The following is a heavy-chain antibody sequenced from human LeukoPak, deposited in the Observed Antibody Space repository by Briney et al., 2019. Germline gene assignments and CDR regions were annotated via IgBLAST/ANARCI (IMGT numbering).Heavy chain of an antibody. D-gene: IGHD2-2*01. J-gene: IGHJ5*02. CDR2: ISGSGGST. CDR3: AKEGSVVPAARNWFDP. CDR1: GFTFSSYA. V-gene: IGHV3-23*01. Sequence: PGGSLRLSCAASGFTFSSYAMGWVRQAPGKGLEWVSAISGSGGSTYYADSVKGRFTISRDNSKNTLYLQMNSLRAEDTAVYYCAKEGSVVPAARNWFDPWGQGTLVTVSS.